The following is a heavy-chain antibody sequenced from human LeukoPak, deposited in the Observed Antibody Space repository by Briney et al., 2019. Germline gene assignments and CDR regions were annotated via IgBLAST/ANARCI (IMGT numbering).Heavy chain of an antibody. CDR2: IYYSGST. CDR3: ARVVVVPAARTRGAHNWFDP. V-gene: IGHV4-59*01. D-gene: IGHD2-2*01. CDR1: GGSISSYY. J-gene: IGHJ5*02. Sequence: PSETLSLTCTVSGGSISSYYWSWIRQPPGKGLEWIGYIYYSGSTNYNPSLKSRVTISVDTSKNQFSLKLSSVTAADTAVYYCARVVVVPAARTRGAHNWFDPWGQGTLVTVSS.